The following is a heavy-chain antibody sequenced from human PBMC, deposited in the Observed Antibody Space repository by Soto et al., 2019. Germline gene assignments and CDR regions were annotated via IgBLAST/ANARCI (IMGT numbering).Heavy chain of an antibody. V-gene: IGHV1-69*13. D-gene: IGHD1-26*01. CDR2: IIPIFGTA. CDR1: GGTFSSYA. Sequence: SVKVSCKASGGTFSSYAISWVRQAPGQGLEWMGGIIPIFGTANYAQKFQGRVTITADESTSTAYMELSSLRSEDTAVYYCAISGSYYASFGWFDPWGQGTLVTVSS. J-gene: IGHJ5*02. CDR3: AISGSYYASFGWFDP.